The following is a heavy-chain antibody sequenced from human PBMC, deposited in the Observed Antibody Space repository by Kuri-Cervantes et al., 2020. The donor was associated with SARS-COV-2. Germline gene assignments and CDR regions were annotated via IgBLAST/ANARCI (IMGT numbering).Heavy chain of an antibody. CDR3: AREPGGTFDY. J-gene: IGHJ4*02. D-gene: IGHD3-16*01. CDR2: IKQDGSEK. V-gene: IGHV3-7*04. CDR1: GFTFSSYW. Sequence: GESLKISCAASGFTFSSYWMSWVRRAPGKGLEWVANIKQDGSEKYYVDSVKGRFTISRDNAKNSLYLQMNSLRAEDTAVYYCAREPGGTFDYWGQGTLVTVSS.